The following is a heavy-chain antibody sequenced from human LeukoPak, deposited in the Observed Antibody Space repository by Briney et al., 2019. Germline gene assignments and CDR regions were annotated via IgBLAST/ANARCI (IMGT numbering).Heavy chain of an antibody. Sequence: SETLSLTCTVSGGSISSYYGSWIRQPPGKGLEWMGYISYSGSTNYIPSLKSRVTISVDTSKNQFSLKLSSVTAADTAVYYCARSYGSGSYFDYWGQGTLVTVSS. V-gene: IGHV4-59*01. J-gene: IGHJ4*02. CDR2: ISYSGST. CDR3: ARSYGSGSYFDY. CDR1: GGSISSYY. D-gene: IGHD3-10*01.